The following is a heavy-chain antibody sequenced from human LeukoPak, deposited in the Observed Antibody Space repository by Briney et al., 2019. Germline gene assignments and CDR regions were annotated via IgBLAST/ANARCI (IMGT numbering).Heavy chain of an antibody. CDR3: ARRTGGLVWEHAFDI. Sequence: PSQPLSLPCDVSGGSISSGGYPGSWILQPPGKGLEWIGYIYHSGSSYYNPSLESRVTILVDRSKNQFSLKLSSVTAADTAVYYCARRTGGLVWEHAFDIWGQGTMVTVSS. D-gene: IGHD1-26*01. V-gene: IGHV4-30-2*02. CDR2: IYHSGSS. CDR1: GGSISSGGYP. J-gene: IGHJ3*02.